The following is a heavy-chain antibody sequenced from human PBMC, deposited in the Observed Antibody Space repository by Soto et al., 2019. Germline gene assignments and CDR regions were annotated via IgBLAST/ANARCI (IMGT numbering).Heavy chain of an antibody. D-gene: IGHD6-19*01. CDR3: AKDTESSGVYYFDY. J-gene: IGHJ4*02. V-gene: IGHV3-30*18. CDR1: GFTFSSYG. CDR2: ISYDGSNK. Sequence: PGGSLRLSCAASGFTFSSYGMHWVRQAPGKGLEWVAVISYDGSNKYYADSVKGRFTISRDNSKNTLYLQMNSLRAEDTAVYYCAKDTESSGVYYFDYWGQGTLVTVSS.